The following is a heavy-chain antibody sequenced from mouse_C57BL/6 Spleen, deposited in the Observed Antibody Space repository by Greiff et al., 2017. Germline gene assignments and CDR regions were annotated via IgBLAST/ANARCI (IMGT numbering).Heavy chain of an antibody. CDR3: ASDDYDVWYFDV. D-gene: IGHD2-4*01. CDR1: GYTFTSYW. CDR2: INPSSGYT. J-gene: IGHJ1*03. Sequence: VQLQQSGAELAKPGASVKLSCKASGYTFTSYWMHWVKQRPGQGLEWIGYINPSSGYTKYNQKFKDKATLTADKSSSTAYMQLSGLTDEDSAVYYGASDDYDVWYFDVWGTGTTVTVSS. V-gene: IGHV1-7*01.